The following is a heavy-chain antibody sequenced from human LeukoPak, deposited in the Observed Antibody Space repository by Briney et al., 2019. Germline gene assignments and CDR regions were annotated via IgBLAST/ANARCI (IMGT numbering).Heavy chain of an antibody. CDR2: ISSSSSTI. Sequence: PGGSLRLSCAASGFIFSSYEMNWVRQSPGKGLEWISYISSSSSTIYYADSVKGRFTISRDNAKNSLYLQMNSLRAEDTALYYCARNRSRFDYWGQGTLVTVSS. CDR3: ARNRSRFDY. V-gene: IGHV3-48*03. CDR1: GFIFSSYE. J-gene: IGHJ4*02.